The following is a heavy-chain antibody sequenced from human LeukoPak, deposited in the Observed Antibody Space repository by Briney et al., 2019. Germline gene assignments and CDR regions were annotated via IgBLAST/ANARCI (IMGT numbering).Heavy chain of an antibody. V-gene: IGHV1-46*01. D-gene: IGHD6-6*01. CDR2: INPTGGST. CDR3: ARTAARRFDY. CDR1: GYTFPSYF. J-gene: IGHJ4*02. Sequence: ASVKVSCKASGYTFPSYFMHWVRQAPGQGLEWMGIINPTGGSTTYAQKFQGRVTMTRDTSTSTVYMELSSLRSDDTAVYYCARTAARRFDYWGQGTLVTVS.